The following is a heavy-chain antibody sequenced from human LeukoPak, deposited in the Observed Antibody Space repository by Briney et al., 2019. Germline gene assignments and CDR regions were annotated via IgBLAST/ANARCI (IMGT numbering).Heavy chain of an antibody. V-gene: IGHV1-2*02. Sequence: ASVKVSCKASGYNFNAFYLHWVRQAPGQGLEWMGWINPKSGDTEYAQTFQGRITMTTDTSASTAHMDLSSLGSDDTAAYYCAVIRAGFWGQGTLVTVSS. D-gene: IGHD2-21*01. CDR2: INPKSGDT. CDR3: AVIRAGF. J-gene: IGHJ4*02. CDR1: GYNFNAFY.